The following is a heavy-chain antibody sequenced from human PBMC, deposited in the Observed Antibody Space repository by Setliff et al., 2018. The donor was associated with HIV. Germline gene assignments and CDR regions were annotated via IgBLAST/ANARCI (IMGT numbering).Heavy chain of an antibody. CDR1: GYTFTAYY. J-gene: IGHJ4*02. V-gene: IGHV1-2*02. CDR2: INPDSGAT. CDR3: ATGRDSSGYYFLADY. Sequence: ASVKVSCKSSGYTFTAYYIHWVRQARGQGLEWMGWINPDSGATKYAEKFEGRVSLTRDTSINTVYMELSSLRSDDTAVYYCATGRDSSGYYFLADYWGRGTLVTV. D-gene: IGHD3-22*01.